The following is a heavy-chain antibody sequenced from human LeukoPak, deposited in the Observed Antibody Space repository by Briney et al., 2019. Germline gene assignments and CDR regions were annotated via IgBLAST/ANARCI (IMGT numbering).Heavy chain of an antibody. V-gene: IGHV1-46*01. J-gene: IGHJ6*03. D-gene: IGHD6-13*01. CDR3: ARDLAAAGSYYYYYMDV. CDR1: GYTFTSYY. Sequence: GASVKVSCKASGYTFTSYYMHWVRQAPGQGLEWMGIINPSGGSTSYAQKFQGRVTMTRDMSTSTVYMELSSLRSEDTAVYYCARDLAAAGSYYYYYMDVWGKGTTVTISS. CDR2: INPSGGST.